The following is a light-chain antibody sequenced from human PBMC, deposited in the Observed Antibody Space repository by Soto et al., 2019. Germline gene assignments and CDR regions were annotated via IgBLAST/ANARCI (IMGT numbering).Light chain of an antibody. CDR3: SSYAGTNNYV. J-gene: IGLJ1*01. V-gene: IGLV1-44*01. CDR2: SNN. Sequence: QSVLTQPPSASGTPGQRVTISCSGSSSNIGSNTVNWYQQLPGTAPKLLIYSNNQRPSGVPDRFSGSKSGNTASLTVSGLQAEDEADYYCSSYAGTNNYVFGIGTKVTVL. CDR1: SSNIGSNT.